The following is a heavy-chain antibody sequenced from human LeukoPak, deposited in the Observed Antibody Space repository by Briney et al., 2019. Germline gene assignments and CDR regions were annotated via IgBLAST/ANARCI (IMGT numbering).Heavy chain of an antibody. D-gene: IGHD4-17*01. J-gene: IGHJ4*02. CDR2: IGGRGGRT. Sequence: PGGSLRLSCAASGFTFSSYAMSWVRQAPGKGLEWVSAIGGRGGRTYYADSVKGRFTISRDNSKNTLYLQMNSLRGEDTAVYFCAKPLNDYADSYFDYWGQGTLVTVSS. CDR3: AKPLNDYADSYFDY. V-gene: IGHV3-23*01. CDR1: GFTFSSYA.